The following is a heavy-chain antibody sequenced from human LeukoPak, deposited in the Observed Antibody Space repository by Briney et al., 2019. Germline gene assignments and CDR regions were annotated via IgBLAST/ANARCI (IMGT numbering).Heavy chain of an antibody. CDR1: GGSISSGSYY. Sequence: SETLSLTCTVSGGSISSGSYYWSWIRQPPGKGLEWIGYIYYSGSTNYNPSLKSRVTISVDTSKNQFSLKLSSVTAADTAVYYCAKYQEQYDFWSGGYETLFDPWGQGTLVTVSS. CDR2: IYYSGST. V-gene: IGHV4-61*01. J-gene: IGHJ5*02. CDR3: AKYQEQYDFWSGGYETLFDP. D-gene: IGHD3-3*01.